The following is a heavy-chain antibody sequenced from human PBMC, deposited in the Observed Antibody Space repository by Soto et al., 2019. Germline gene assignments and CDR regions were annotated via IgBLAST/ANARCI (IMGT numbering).Heavy chain of an antibody. J-gene: IGHJ6*02. Sequence: GGSLRLSRAASGFTYSSYAMPWLRQAPGKWLEWVAVISYDGSNKYYADSVKGRFTISRDNAKNTLYLQMNSLRAEDTAVYYCARDRSTTVTTIGWFYYGMDVWGQGPTVNVS. V-gene: IGHV3-30-3*01. D-gene: IGHD4-4*01. CDR1: GFTYSSYA. CDR3: ARDRSTTVTTIGWFYYGMDV. CDR2: ISYDGSNK.